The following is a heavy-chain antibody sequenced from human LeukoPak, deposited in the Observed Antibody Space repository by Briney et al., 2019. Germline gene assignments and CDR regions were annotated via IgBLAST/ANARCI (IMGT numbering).Heavy chain of an antibody. CDR3: AKVASAGDGYYYYGMDV. CDR2: ISYDGSNK. V-gene: IGHV3-30*18. CDR1: GFTFSSYG. Sequence: GGSLRLSCAASGFTFSSYGMHWVRQAPGKGLEWVAAISYDGSNKYYADSVKGRFTISRDNSKNTLYLQMNSLRAEDTAVYYCAKVASAGDGYYYYGMDVWGKGTTVTVSS. D-gene: IGHD2-15*01. J-gene: IGHJ6*04.